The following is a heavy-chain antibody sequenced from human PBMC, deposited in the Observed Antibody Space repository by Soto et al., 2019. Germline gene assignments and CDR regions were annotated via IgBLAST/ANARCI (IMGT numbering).Heavy chain of an antibody. J-gene: IGHJ4*02. Sequence: QVQLVQSGAEVKKTGASVKVSCKASGYTFTCYYIHWVRQAPGQGLEWMGWINPNSGGTNYAQKFQGRVTMTRDTSISTAYMELSRLRSDDTAVYYCAKAAYSSSDELDYWGQGTLVTVSA. D-gene: IGHD6-6*01. CDR1: GYTFTCYY. V-gene: IGHV1-2*02. CDR3: AKAAYSSSDELDY. CDR2: INPNSGGT.